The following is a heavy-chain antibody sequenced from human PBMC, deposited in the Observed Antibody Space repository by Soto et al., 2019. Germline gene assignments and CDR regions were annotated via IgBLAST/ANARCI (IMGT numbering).Heavy chain of an antibody. CDR1: GGTFSSYA. D-gene: IGHD3-3*01. Sequence: QVQLVQSGAEVKKPGSSVKVSCQASGGTFSSYAISWVRQAPGQGLEWMGGIIPIFGTANYAQKFQGRVTITADESTSTAYMELSSLRSEDTAVYYCARGTWSGYRTPFDYWGQGTLVTVSS. CDR2: IIPIFGTA. V-gene: IGHV1-69*01. J-gene: IGHJ4*02. CDR3: ARGTWSGYRTPFDY.